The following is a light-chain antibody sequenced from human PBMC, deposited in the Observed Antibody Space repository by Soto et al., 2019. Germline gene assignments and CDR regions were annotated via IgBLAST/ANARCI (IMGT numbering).Light chain of an antibody. V-gene: IGLV2-14*03. J-gene: IGLJ1*01. Sequence: QSVLTQPASVSGSPGQSIDISCTGTSSDVGGYNYVSWYQQHPGKAPKLMIYDVNNRPSGVSNRFSGSKSGNTASLTISGLQAEDEANYYCCSYTTSSTYVFGTGTKVTVL. CDR2: DVN. CDR3: CSYTTSSTYV. CDR1: SSDVGGYNY.